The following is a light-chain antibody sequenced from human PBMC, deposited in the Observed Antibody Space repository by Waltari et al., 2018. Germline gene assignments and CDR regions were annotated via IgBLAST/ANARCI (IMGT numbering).Light chain of an antibody. CDR3: SSYAGSNIV. J-gene: IGLJ2*01. CDR2: TVR. CDR1: SSDVGRFDY. Sequence: QSALTQPPSASGSPGQSVPISCTGTSSDVGRFDYVSWYQHHPGQTPKLLIYTVRQRPSGVPDRFSGSKSGNTASLIVSGLQADDEADYYCSSYAGSNIVFGGGTKLTVL. V-gene: IGLV2-8*01.